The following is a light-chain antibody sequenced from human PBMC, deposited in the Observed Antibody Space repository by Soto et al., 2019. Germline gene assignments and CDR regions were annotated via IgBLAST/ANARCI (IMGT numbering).Light chain of an antibody. CDR1: NSDIGTLNS. J-gene: IGLJ1*01. Sequence: QSALTQPASVSASPGQSITISCTETNSDIGTLNSVSWYQQFPGKAPKLMIFGVSVRPSGVSTRFSGSKFGNTAFLYISGLQDEDEADYYCSSYTSSRTYVFGSGTKLTVL. V-gene: IGLV2-14*01. CDR3: SSYTSSRTYV. CDR2: GVS.